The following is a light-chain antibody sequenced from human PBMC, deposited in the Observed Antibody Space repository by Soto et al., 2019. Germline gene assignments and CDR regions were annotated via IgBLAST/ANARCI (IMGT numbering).Light chain of an antibody. CDR3: QEYNSNSYT. V-gene: IGKV1-5*01. Sequence: DIEMAQSPSTVSASVGDRVTITCRASQSISSWLAWYQQKPGKAPKLLIYDVSSLESGVPSRFSGSGSGTEFTLTISSLQPDDFATYYCQEYNSNSYTFGEGTKLEIE. CDR1: QSISSW. J-gene: IGKJ2*01. CDR2: DVS.